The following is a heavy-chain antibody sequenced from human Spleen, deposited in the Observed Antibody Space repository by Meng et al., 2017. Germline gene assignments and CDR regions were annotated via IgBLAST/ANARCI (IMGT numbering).Heavy chain of an antibody. D-gene: IGHD4-23*01. Sequence: QGQLQESGPGLVKPSQTLSRTCTVYGCSINSGYYFWSWIRQHPGKGLEWIGNIYYSGNTHYNPSLKSRVTISVDTSKTQFSLKLRSMTAADTAAYYCARDTVVTPRALDYWGQGTLVTVSS. CDR3: ARDTVVTPRALDY. CDR2: IYYSGNT. CDR1: GCSINSGYYF. J-gene: IGHJ4*02. V-gene: IGHV4-31*03.